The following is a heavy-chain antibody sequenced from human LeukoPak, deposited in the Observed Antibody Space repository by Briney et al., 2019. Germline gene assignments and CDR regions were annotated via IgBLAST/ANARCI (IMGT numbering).Heavy chain of an antibody. J-gene: IGHJ4*02. Sequence: ASVKVSCKASGYTFTSYYMHWVRQAPGQGLEWMGGIIPIFGTANYAQKFQGRVTITADESTSTAYMELSSLRSEDTAVYYCARLGYCSGGSCPDYWGQGTLVTVSS. D-gene: IGHD2-15*01. CDR3: ARLGYCSGGSCPDY. V-gene: IGHV1-69*13. CDR2: IIPIFGTA. CDR1: GYTFTSYY.